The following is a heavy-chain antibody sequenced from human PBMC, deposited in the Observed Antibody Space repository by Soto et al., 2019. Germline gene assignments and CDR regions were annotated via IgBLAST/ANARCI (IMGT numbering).Heavy chain of an antibody. CDR3: AKHGAGDYGNWFDP. V-gene: IGHV4-30-2*02. Sequence: SETLSLTCAVSGGSISSGGYSWSWIRQPPGKGLEWIGYIYHSGSTYYNPSLKSRVTISVDTSKNQFSLKLSSVTAADTAVYYCAKHGAGDYGNWFDPWAQGTLVTVSS. CDR2: IYHSGST. D-gene: IGHD4-17*01. CDR1: GGSISSGGYS. J-gene: IGHJ5*02.